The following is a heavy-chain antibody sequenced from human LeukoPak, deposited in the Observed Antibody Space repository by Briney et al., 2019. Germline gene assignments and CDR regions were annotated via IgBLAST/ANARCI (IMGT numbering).Heavy chain of an antibody. CDR3: VKDKSGYGDYFDY. CDR1: GFTFNESA. Sequence: GRSLRLSCAASGFTFNESAMHWVRQVPGKGLEWVSSISWNSFTVGYADSVKGRFTISRDNAKNSLYLQMNNLRVEDTALYYCVKDKSGYGDYFDYWGQGSLVTVSS. CDR2: ISWNSFTV. J-gene: IGHJ4*02. D-gene: IGHD5-12*01. V-gene: IGHV3-9*01.